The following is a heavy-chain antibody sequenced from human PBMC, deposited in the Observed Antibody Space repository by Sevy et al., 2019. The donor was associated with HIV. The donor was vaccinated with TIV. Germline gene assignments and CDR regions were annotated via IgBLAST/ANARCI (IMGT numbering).Heavy chain of an antibody. CDR2: VSGSGRYT. D-gene: IGHD2-15*01. Sequence: GGSLRLSCAASEFTFSSYAMSWGRQAPGKGGEWVSSVSGSGRYTYYADSVEGRFTISTDNSKNSLYVQMNSLRAEDTAVYFCAKGYCSGGSCPRDHYYYGMDVWGQGTTVTVSS. CDR3: AKGYCSGGSCPRDHYYYGMDV. V-gene: IGHV3-23*01. J-gene: IGHJ6*02. CDR1: EFTFSSYA.